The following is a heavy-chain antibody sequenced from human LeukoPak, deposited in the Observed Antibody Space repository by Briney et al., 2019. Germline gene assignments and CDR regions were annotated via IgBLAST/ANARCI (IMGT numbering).Heavy chain of an antibody. Sequence: SETLSLTCTVSGGSVSSGSYYWRWIRQPPGKGLEWIGYIYYSGSTNYNPSLKSRVTISVDTSKNQFSLKLSSVTAADTAVYYCARDPEPHMGIDGLRGYYYYMDVWGKGTTVTVSS. CDR2: IYYSGST. V-gene: IGHV4-61*01. CDR1: GGSVSSGSYY. D-gene: IGHD7-27*01. J-gene: IGHJ6*03. CDR3: ARDPEPHMGIDGLRGYYYYMDV.